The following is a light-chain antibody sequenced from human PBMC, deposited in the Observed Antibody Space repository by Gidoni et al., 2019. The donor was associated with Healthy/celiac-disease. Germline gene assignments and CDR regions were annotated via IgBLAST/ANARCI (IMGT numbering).Light chain of an antibody. Sequence: DIVMTQSPDSLAVSLGERATINCKSSQSVLYSSNNNNYLFCYQQKPEQPPKLLIYWASTRSSGVPDRVSGSGYGTDFTLTISSLKAEDGAVYDGQQYYSTPPTVGPGTKVEIK. V-gene: IGKV4-1*01. CDR3: QQYYSTPPT. CDR1: QSVLYSSNNNNY. CDR2: WAS. J-gene: IGKJ3*01.